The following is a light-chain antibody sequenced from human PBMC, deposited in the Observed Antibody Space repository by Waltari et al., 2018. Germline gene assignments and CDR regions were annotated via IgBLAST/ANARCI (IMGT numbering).Light chain of an antibody. Sequence: QSALTQPASVSGSPGQSIPISCSGTSRDVGAYSYVSWYQHHPGTAPKLMIFEVSNRPSGVSDRFSGSKSGNTASLTISGLQAEDEADYYCSSFTTTSTWVFGGGTKLTVL. CDR1: SRDVGAYSY. CDR3: SSFTTTSTWV. CDR2: EVS. J-gene: IGLJ3*02. V-gene: IGLV2-14*01.